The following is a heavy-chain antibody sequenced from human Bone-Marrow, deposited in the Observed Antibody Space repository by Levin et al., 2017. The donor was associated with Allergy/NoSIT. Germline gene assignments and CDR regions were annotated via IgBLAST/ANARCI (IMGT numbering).Heavy chain of an antibody. CDR1: GFTFNDYW. CDR3: ARGVGIKISYFDN. V-gene: IGHV3-7*01. D-gene: IGHD3-16*01. J-gene: IGHJ4*02. Sequence: GGSLRLSCAASGFTFNDYWMSWVRQTPGKGLEWLANIKKDGTSKYYADSVKGRFSISRDNAKNSLYLQMDSLRAEDTAVYFCARGVGIKISYFDNGGQGTLVTASS. CDR2: IKKDGTSK.